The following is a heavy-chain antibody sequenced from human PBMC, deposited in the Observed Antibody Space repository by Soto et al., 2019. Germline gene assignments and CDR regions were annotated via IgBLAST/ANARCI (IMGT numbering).Heavy chain of an antibody. J-gene: IGHJ4*02. D-gene: IGHD3-9*01. CDR2: IKSKTDGGTT. Sequence: EVQLVESGGGLVKPGGSLRLTCAASGFTFSNAWMNWVRQAPGKGLEWVGRIKSKTDGGTTDYAAPVKGRFAISRDDSKNTLYLQMNSLKTEDTAVYYCSTGRYFYWIDLDYWGQGTLVTVSS. CDR1: GFTFSNAW. CDR3: STGRYFYWIDLDY. V-gene: IGHV3-15*07.